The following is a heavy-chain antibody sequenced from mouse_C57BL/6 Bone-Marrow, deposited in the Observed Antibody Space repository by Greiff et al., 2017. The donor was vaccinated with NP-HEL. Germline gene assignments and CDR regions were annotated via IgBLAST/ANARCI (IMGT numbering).Heavy chain of an antibody. CDR3: ARGWYYYGSSRFDY. V-gene: IGHV1-81*01. J-gene: IGHJ2*01. D-gene: IGHD1-1*01. CDR1: GYTFTSYG. CDR2: IYPRSGNT. Sequence: QVQLQQSGAELARPGASVKLSCKASGYTFTSYGISWVKQRPGQGLEWIGEIYPRSGNTYYNEKFKGKATLTADKSSSTAYMELRSLTSEDSAVYFWARGWYYYGSSRFDYWGQGTTLTVSS.